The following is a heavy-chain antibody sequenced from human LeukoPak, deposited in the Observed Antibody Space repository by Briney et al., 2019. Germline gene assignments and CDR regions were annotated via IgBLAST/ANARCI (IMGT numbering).Heavy chain of an antibody. J-gene: IGHJ4*02. V-gene: IGHV3-23*01. Sequence: PGGSLRLSCAASGFTFSSYAMSLVRPAPGKGLEWVSAISGSGGSTYYADSVKGRFTISRDNSKNTLYLQMNSLRAEDTVVYYCAKEDGDCSSTSCYQTGHGYWGQGTLVTVSS. CDR2: ISGSGGST. D-gene: IGHD2-2*01. CDR1: GFTFSSYA. CDR3: AKEDGDCSSTSCYQTGHGY.